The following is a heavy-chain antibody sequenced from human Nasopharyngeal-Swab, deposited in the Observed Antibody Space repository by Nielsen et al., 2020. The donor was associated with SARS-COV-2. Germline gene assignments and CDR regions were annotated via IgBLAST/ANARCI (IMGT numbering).Heavy chain of an antibody. D-gene: IGHD3-22*01. CDR1: GFTFDDYA. CDR3: ARGDDSSGFSITLDY. V-gene: IGHV3-9*01. Sequence: SLKISCAASGFTFDDYAMHWVRQAPGKGLEWVSGISWNSGSIGYADSVKGRFTISRDNAKNSLYLQMNSLRAEDTAVYYCARGDDSSGFSITLDYWGQGTLVTVSS. J-gene: IGHJ4*02. CDR2: ISWNSGSI.